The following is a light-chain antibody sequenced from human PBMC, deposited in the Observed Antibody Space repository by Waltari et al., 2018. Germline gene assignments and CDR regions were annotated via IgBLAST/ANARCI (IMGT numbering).Light chain of an antibody. CDR3: QQYFDTPS. CDR1: QSLLYRANTKNY. Sequence: DIVMTQSPDSLAVSLGERATIKCKSGQSLLYRANTKNYLAWYQQKPGQPPKRLIYWASTRDSGVPDRFSGSGSGTDFTLTISSLQAADVAVYYCQQYFDTPSFGPGTKVEIK. V-gene: IGKV4-1*01. J-gene: IGKJ3*01. CDR2: WAS.